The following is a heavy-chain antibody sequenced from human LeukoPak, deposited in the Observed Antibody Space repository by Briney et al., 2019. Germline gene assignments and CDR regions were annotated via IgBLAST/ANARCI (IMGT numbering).Heavy chain of an antibody. CDR1: GFTFSSYA. V-gene: IGHV3-23*01. Sequence: GGSLRLSCAASGFTFSSYAMSWVRQAPGKGLEWVSAISGSGGSTYYAGSVKGRFTISRDNSKNTLYLQMNSLRAEDTAVYYCATTVTKVLSWYFDLWGRGTLVTVSS. CDR2: ISGSGGST. D-gene: IGHD4-17*01. CDR3: ATTVTKVLSWYFDL. J-gene: IGHJ2*01.